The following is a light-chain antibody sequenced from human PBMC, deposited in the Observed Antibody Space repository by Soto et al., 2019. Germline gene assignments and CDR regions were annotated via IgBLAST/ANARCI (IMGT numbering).Light chain of an antibody. CDR3: QHYNSYSEA. V-gene: IGKV1-5*03. J-gene: IGKJ1*01. CDR2: KAS. Sequence: DIQMTSTPPTRSASVGDRVTITCRASQSINSWLAWYQQKPGKAPKLLIYKASTLKSGVPSRFSGSGSGTEFTLTISSLQPDDFATYYCQHYNSYSEAFGQGTKVDI. CDR1: QSINSW.